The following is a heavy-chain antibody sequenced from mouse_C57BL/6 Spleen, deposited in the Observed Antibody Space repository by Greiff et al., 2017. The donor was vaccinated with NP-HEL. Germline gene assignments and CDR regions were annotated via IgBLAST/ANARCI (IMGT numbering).Heavy chain of an antibody. D-gene: IGHD1-1*01. CDR2: ISSGSSTI. Sequence: EVKLVESGGGLVKPGGSLKLSCAASGFTFSDYGMHWVRQAPEKGLEWVAYISSGSSTIYYADTVKGRFTISRDNAKNTLFLQMTSLRSEDTAMYYCARGGYGSSSRWYFDVWGTGTTVTVSS. J-gene: IGHJ1*03. CDR1: GFTFSDYG. V-gene: IGHV5-17*01. CDR3: ARGGYGSSSRWYFDV.